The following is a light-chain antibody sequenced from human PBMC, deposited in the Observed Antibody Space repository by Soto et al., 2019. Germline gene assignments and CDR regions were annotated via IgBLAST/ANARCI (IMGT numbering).Light chain of an antibody. CDR2: DAS. J-gene: IGKJ1*01. CDR3: QQRSNWPRT. Sequence: EIVLTQSPATLPLSPGERATLSCRASQSVSSYLAWYQQKPGQAPRLLIYDASNRATGIPARFSGSGSGTDFTLTISSLEPEDFAVYYCQQRSNWPRTFGQGTEVDIK. CDR1: QSVSSY. V-gene: IGKV3-11*01.